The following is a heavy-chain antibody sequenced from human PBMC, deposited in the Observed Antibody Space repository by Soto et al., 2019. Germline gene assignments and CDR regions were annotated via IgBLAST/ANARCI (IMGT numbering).Heavy chain of an antibody. D-gene: IGHD6-19*01. Sequence: QVQLVQSGAEVKKPGASVKVSCKASGYTFTSYGISWVRQAPGQGLEWMGWISAYNGNTNYAQKLQGRVTMTTDTXXSRADMERRSLRSDDRAVYYCARDKDGYSSGWYVPWGQGTLVTVSS. J-gene: IGHJ5*02. CDR1: GYTFTSYG. CDR3: ARDKDGYSSGWYVP. CDR2: ISAYNGNT. V-gene: IGHV1-18*01.